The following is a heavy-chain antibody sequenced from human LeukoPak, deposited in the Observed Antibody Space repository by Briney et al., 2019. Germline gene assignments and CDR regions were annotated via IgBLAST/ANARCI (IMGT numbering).Heavy chain of an antibody. Sequence: PGRSLRLSCAASGFTFSTYAMHWVRQAPGKGLEWVAVISYDGSDKYYADSVKGRFIISRDSSKNMLNLQINSLRDEDTAVYCCASPQLGQLLLYGMDVWGQGTTVTVSS. V-gene: IGHV3-30-3*01. CDR1: GFTFSTYA. J-gene: IGHJ6*02. CDR2: ISYDGSDK. D-gene: IGHD1-26*01. CDR3: ASPQLGQLLLYGMDV.